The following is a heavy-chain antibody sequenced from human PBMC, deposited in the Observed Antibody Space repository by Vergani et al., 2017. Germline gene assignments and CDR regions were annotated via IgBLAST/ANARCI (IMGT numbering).Heavy chain of an antibody. CDR1: GFTFDDYA. J-gene: IGHJ4*02. Sequence: EVQLVESGGGLVQPGRSLRLSCAASGFTFDDYAMHWVRQAPGKGLEWVSGISWNSGSIGYADSVKGRFTISRDNAKNSLYLQMNSLRAEDTAVYYCASGSSWRHLFDYWGQGTLVTVSS. D-gene: IGHD6-13*01. CDR3: ASGSSWRHLFDY. V-gene: IGHV3-9*01. CDR2: ISWNSGSI.